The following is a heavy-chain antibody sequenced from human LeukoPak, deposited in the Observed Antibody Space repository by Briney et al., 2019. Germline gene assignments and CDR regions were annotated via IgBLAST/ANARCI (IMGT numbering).Heavy chain of an antibody. J-gene: IGHJ4*02. Sequence: GGSLRLSCGASGFSFSSYWMSWVRQAPGKGLEWVANIEQDGSEKYYVDSVKGRFTISRDSAKSSLYLQMNSLRSEDTAVYYCAREAQEGGIDYWGQGTLVTVSS. CDR2: IEQDGSEK. D-gene: IGHD3-16*01. CDR1: GFSFSSYW. V-gene: IGHV3-7*03. CDR3: AREAQEGGIDY.